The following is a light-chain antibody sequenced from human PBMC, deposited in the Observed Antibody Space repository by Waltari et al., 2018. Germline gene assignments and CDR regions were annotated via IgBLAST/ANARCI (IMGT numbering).Light chain of an antibody. V-gene: IGLV2-8*01. CDR1: NSEVGAYNY. CDR2: EVP. J-gene: IGLJ1*01. Sequence: QSVLTQPPSATGSPGQSVTISCTGTNSEVGAYNYVSWYQQHPGKVPTLLIDEVPKLPSGAPDRFSGSKAGNTASLTVAGLQADDEADYYCSSYAHNNHFVFGTGTKVTVL. CDR3: SSYAHNNHFV.